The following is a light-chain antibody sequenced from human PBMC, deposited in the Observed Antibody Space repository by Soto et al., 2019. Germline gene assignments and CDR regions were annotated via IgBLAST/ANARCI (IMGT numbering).Light chain of an antibody. V-gene: IGKV1-5*01. CDR3: QQYNSYST. Sequence: DIQMTQSPSTLSASVGDRVTITCRASQSISSWLAWYQQKPGEAPKFLIYDASSLESGVPSRFSGSGSGTEFTLTISSLQPDDFATYYCQQYNSYSTFGQGTKVEIK. CDR2: DAS. CDR1: QSISSW. J-gene: IGKJ1*01.